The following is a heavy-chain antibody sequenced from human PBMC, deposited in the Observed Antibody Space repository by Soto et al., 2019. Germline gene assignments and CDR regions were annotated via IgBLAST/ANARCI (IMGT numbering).Heavy chain of an antibody. CDR1: GGSISSGGYS. D-gene: IGHD3-22*01. Sequence: QLQLQESGSGLVKPSQTLSLTCAVSGGSISSGGYSWSWIRQPPGNGLEWIGYIYHSGSTYYNPSLKSRVTISVDRSKNQFSLKLSSVTAADTAVYYCARNYYYDSSGYYFDYWGQGTLVTVSS. CDR2: IYHSGST. CDR3: ARNYYYDSSGYYFDY. J-gene: IGHJ4*02. V-gene: IGHV4-30-2*01.